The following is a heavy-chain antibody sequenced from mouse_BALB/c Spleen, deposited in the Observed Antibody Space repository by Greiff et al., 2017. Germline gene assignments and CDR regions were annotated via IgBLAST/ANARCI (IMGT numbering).Heavy chain of an antibody. CDR1: GFTFSSYA. Sequence: EVQLVESGGGLVKPGGSLKLSCAASGFTFSSYAMSWVRQSPEKRLEWVAEISSGGSYTYYPDTVTGRFTISRDNAKNTLYLEMSSLRSEDTAMYYCARDLPFITTGAMDYWGQGTSVTVSS. V-gene: IGHV5-9-4*01. CDR2: ISSGGSYT. CDR3: ARDLPFITTGAMDY. J-gene: IGHJ4*01. D-gene: IGHD1-1*01.